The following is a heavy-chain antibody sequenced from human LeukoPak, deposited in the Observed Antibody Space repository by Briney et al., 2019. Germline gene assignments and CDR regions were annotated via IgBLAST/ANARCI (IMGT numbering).Heavy chain of an antibody. CDR3: ARCSRGTCFPRGYMDV. V-gene: IGHV3-33*08. D-gene: IGHD2-15*01. J-gene: IGHJ6*03. Sequence: PGGSLRLSCAASGFTFSSYWMSWVRQAPGKGLEWVAVIWYDGSNNYYADSVKGRFTISRDNSKNTLYLQMNSLRAEDTAVYCCARCSRGTCFPRGYMDVWGKGTTVTVSS. CDR1: GFTFSSYW. CDR2: IWYDGSNN.